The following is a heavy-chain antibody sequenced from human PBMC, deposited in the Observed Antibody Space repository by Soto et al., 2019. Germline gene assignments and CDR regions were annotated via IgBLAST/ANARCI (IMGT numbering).Heavy chain of an antibody. V-gene: IGHV3-23*01. CDR1: GFTFRSSA. CDR3: ARDRPHFQH. Sequence: GGSLRLSCAASGFTFRSSAMSWVRQAPGKGLEWVSAISGSGDSTYYADSVKGRFTISRDNSKNTLFLQMNSLRVEDTAVYYCARDRPHFQHWGQGTLVTVSS. J-gene: IGHJ1*01. CDR2: ISGSGDST.